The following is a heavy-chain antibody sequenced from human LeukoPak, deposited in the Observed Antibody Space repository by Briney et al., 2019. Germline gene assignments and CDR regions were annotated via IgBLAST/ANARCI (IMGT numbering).Heavy chain of an antibody. Sequence: GGSLRLSCAASGFTVSSNYMNWVRQAPGKGLEWVSIIYSGGSSYYADSVKGRFTISRDNSKNTLYLQMNSLRAEDTAVYYCARDSLSSGSYDYWGQGTPVTVSS. CDR1: GFTVSSNY. V-gene: IGHV3-66*01. CDR2: IYSGGSS. CDR3: ARDSLSSGSYDY. J-gene: IGHJ4*02. D-gene: IGHD1-26*01.